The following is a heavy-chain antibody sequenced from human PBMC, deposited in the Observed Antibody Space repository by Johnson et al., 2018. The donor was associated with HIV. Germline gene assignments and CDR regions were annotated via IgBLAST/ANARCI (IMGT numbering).Heavy chain of an antibody. CDR2: ISYDGSNK. Sequence: QVQLVESGGGVVQPGRSLKLSCAASGFTFSNYAMHWVRQVPGKGLEWVAIISYDGSNKYYADSVKGRFTISRDNSKDTLYLQMNSLRAEDTAVYYCARDPSYDMAHTDGFDIWGQGTMVTVSS. D-gene: IGHD3-22*01. CDR1: GFTFSNYA. CDR3: ARDPSYDMAHTDGFDI. V-gene: IGHV3-30-3*01. J-gene: IGHJ3*02.